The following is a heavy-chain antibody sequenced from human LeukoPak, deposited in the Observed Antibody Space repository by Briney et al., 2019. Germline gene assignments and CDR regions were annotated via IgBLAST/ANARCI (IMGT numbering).Heavy chain of an antibody. CDR2: INPNSGGT. J-gene: IGHJ4*02. Sequence: ASVKVSCKASGYTFTGYQIHWVRQAPGQGLEWMGRINPNSGGTNYAQKFQGRVTMTRDTSISTAYMELSGLTSDDTAVYYCARSEWFGEPPLDFWGQGTLVTVSS. D-gene: IGHD3-10*01. V-gene: IGHV1-2*06. CDR3: ARSEWFGEPPLDF. CDR1: GYTFTGYQ.